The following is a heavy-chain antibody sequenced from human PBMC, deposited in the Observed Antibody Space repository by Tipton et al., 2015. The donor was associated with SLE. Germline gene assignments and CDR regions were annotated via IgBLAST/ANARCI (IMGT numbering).Heavy chain of an antibody. V-gene: IGHV4-34*01. CDR1: GRFFSCYY. D-gene: IGHD1-1*01. CDR2: INHSGST. J-gene: IGHJ4*02. CDR3: ARALWKGGDY. Sequence: TLSLTCAVYGRFFSCYYWSWIRQPPGKGLEWIGEINHSGSTNHNPSLKSRVTISVDTPTNQLSLKLCAVTAADTSVYYCARALWKGGDYCGQGTLVTVSS.